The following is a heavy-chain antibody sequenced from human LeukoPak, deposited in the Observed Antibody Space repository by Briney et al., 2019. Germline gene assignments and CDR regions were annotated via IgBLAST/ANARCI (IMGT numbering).Heavy chain of an antibody. D-gene: IGHD1-14*01. Sequence: GGSLRLSCAASGFTFSSYGMHWVRQAPGKGLEWVAVIWYDGSNKYYADSVKGRFTISRDNSKNTVYLQMNSLRAGDTAVYFCARVRLDRSERNLDAFENWGQGTMVTVSS. CDR2: IWYDGSNK. CDR3: ARVRLDRSERNLDAFEN. J-gene: IGHJ3*02. CDR1: GFTFSSYG. V-gene: IGHV3-33*01.